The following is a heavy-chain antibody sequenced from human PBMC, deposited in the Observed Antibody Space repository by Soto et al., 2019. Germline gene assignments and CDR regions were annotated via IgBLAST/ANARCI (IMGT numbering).Heavy chain of an antibody. CDR2: IYYSGST. V-gene: IGHV4-59*12. D-gene: IGHD3-10*01. Sequence: SETLSLTCTVSGGSISNYYWSWIRQPPGKGLEWIGYIYYSGSTNYNPSLKSRVTISVDTSKNQFSLKLSSVTAADTAVYYCARDRRLITMVRGVSLWFDPWGQGTLVTVSS. CDR3: ARDRRLITMVRGVSLWFDP. CDR1: GGSISNYY. J-gene: IGHJ5*02.